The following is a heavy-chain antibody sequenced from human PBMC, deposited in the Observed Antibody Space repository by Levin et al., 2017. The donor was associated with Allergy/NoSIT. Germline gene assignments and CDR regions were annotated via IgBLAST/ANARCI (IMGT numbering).Heavy chain of an antibody. D-gene: IGHD3-10*01. Sequence: GGSLRLSCAASGFSFHGCAMHWVRQAPGKGLEWVSGISWNSGNIVYADSVKGRFTVSRDNVKNSLFLQMNSLKPEDTAFYYCAKDITARGYYYGLDVWGQGTTVTVSS. V-gene: IGHV3-9*01. CDR3: AKDITARGYYYGLDV. J-gene: IGHJ6*02. CDR2: ISWNSGNI. CDR1: GFSFHGCA.